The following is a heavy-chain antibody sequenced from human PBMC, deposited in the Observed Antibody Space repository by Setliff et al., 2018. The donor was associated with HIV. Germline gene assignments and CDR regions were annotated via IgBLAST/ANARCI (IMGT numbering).Heavy chain of an antibody. CDR2: IFHSGST. J-gene: IGHJ4*02. Sequence: SETLSLTCTVSAYSIDSDYYWAWIRQFPGRGLESPRRGLEWIGHIFHSGSTYYNPSLRNRVSMSIDKSQNQFSLRLTSLTAADTAVYYCARDYKVTPQFDYWGQGTLVTVS. CDR3: ARDYKVTPQFDY. V-gene: IGHV4-38-2*02. CDR1: AYSIDSDYY. D-gene: IGHD5-18*01.